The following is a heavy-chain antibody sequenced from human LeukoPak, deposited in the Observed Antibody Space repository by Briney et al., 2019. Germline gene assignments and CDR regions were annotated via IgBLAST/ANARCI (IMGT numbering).Heavy chain of an antibody. V-gene: IGHV3-66*01. CDR2: LFASGYS. CDR3: ARDSTPEALGGYGDSPILDY. D-gene: IGHD4-17*01. CDR1: GFSVSVNY. J-gene: IGHJ4*02. Sequence: GGSLRLSCAASGFSVSVNYMSWVRQAPGKGLEWISTLFASGYSTYADSVKGRFTISRDNSKNTLDLQMNSLRAEDTAVYYCARDSTPEALGGYGDSPILDYWGQGTLVTVSS.